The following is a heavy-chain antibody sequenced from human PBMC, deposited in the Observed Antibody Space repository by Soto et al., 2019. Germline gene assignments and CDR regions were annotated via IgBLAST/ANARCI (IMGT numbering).Heavy chain of an antibody. Sequence: QVQLVESGGGVVQPGRSLRLSCAASGFTFTNYPMHWVRQAPGKGLEWVAVVSHDGINTYYADSVKGRFTISRDNSKNPLYLPLNSLRTEDTAVFYGAREKTVGGIRLDNWGQGTLVTVSS. V-gene: IGHV3-30-3*01. CDR3: AREKTVGGIRLDN. D-gene: IGHD1-26*01. J-gene: IGHJ4*02. CDR1: GFTFTNYP. CDR2: VSHDGINT.